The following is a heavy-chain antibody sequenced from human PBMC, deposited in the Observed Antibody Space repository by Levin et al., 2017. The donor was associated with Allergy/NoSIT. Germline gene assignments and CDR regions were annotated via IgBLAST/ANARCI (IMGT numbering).Heavy chain of an antibody. Sequence: GESLKISCAASGFTFSSYSMNWVRQAPGKGLEWVSSISSSSSYIYYADSVKGRFTISRDNAKNSLYLQMNSLRAEDTAVYYCARNSRIAVYGMDVWGQGTTVTVSS. CDR2: ISSSSSYI. V-gene: IGHV3-21*01. CDR3: ARNSRIAVYGMDV. CDR1: GFTFSSYS. J-gene: IGHJ6*02. D-gene: IGHD6-19*01.